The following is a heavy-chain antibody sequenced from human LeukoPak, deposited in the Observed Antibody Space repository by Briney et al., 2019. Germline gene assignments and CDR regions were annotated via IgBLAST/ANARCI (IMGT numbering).Heavy chain of an antibody. CDR3: ARGNWNYGAAFDI. Sequence: PGGSLRLSCAASGFTFSSYSMNWVRQAPGKGLEWVSYISSSSSTIYYADSVKGRFTISRDNAKNSLYLQMNSLRAEDTAVYYCARGNWNYGAAFDIWGQGTMVTVSS. CDR1: GFTFSSYS. V-gene: IGHV3-48*04. D-gene: IGHD1-7*01. J-gene: IGHJ3*02. CDR2: ISSSSSTI.